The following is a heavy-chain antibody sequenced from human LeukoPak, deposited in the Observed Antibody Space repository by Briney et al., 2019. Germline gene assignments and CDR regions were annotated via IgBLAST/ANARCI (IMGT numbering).Heavy chain of an antibody. Sequence: PGGSLRLSCAASGFTVSSNYMSWVRQAPGKGLEWVSVIYSGGNTYYADSVKGRFTISRDNSKNTLYLQMNSLRADDTAVYYCARAGGRSSPTTDAFDIWGQGTMVTVSS. J-gene: IGHJ3*02. CDR2: IYSGGNT. CDR1: GFTVSSNY. V-gene: IGHV3-53*01. CDR3: ARAGGRSSPTTDAFDI. D-gene: IGHD1/OR15-1a*01.